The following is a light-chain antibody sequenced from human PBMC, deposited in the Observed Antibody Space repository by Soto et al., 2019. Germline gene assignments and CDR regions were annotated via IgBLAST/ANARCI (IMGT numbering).Light chain of an antibody. J-gene: IGKJ4*01. V-gene: IGKV3D-15*01. CDR2: DAS. CDR1: QTVTRN. CDR3: QQYNNWPLT. Sequence: EIVLTQSPGTLSLSPGERATLSCRASQTVTRNYLAWHQQKPGQTPRLLVYDASTRATGFPARFSGSGSGTEFTLTISSLQSEDFAVYYCQQYNNWPLTFGGGTKVDIK.